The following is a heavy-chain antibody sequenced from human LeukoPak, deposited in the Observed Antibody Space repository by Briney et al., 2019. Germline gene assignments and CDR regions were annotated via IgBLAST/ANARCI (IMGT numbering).Heavy chain of an antibody. J-gene: IGHJ3*02. Sequence: SETLSLTCTVSGGSIISSSYYWGWIRQPPGKGLEWIGSIYYTGSTYYNPSLKSRVTISVGTSKNQFSLNLNPVTAADTAVYYCARPYNFWSGYYTWGAFDIWGQGTMVTVSS. V-gene: IGHV4-39*01. CDR3: ARPYNFWSGYYTWGAFDI. D-gene: IGHD3-3*01. CDR2: IYYTGST. CDR1: GGSIISSSYY.